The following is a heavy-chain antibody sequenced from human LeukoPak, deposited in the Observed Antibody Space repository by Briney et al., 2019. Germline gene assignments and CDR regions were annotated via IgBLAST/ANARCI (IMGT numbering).Heavy chain of an antibody. D-gene: IGHD4-17*01. CDR2: IHNSGTTK. V-gene: IGHV3-11*01. J-gene: IGHJ4*02. Sequence: GGSLRLSCEASGFIFSDCYMSWIRQAPGKGLQWVSSIHNSGTTKYYADSLKGRFTISRDNAKKSLYLQMNNLRAEDTAVYFCARTPITVTIPDYFDYWGQGILVTVSS. CDR3: ARTPITVTIPDYFDY. CDR1: GFIFSDCY.